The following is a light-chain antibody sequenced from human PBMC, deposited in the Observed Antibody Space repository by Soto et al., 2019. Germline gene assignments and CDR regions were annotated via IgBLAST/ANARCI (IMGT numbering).Light chain of an antibody. V-gene: IGKV1-9*01. J-gene: IGKJ3*01. CDR1: QGISSY. CDR3: LHLNSYSPDT. CDR2: AAS. Sequence: DIQLTQSPSFLSASVGDRVTITCRASQGISSYLAWYQQKPGTAPKLLIFAASTLQNGVPSRFSGSGSGTEVTLTISRLQPEDFATYYCLHLNSYSPDTFGPGTKVDIK.